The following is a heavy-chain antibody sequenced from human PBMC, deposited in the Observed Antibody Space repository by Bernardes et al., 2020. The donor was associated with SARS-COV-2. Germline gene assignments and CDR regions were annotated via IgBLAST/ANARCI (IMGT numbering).Heavy chain of an antibody. V-gene: IGHV4-31*03. CDR1: GASISNGGYY. CDR2: IDYSGSA. D-gene: IGHD4-17*01. J-gene: IGHJ4*02. CDR3: ARVPTDYGNYVSDY. Sequence: SLTCTVSGASISNGGYYWSWIRQHPGMGLEWIGHIDYSGSAYYNPSLKSRLSISVDTSKNQFSLKLSSVTAADTAVYYCARVPTDYGNYVSDYWGQGTLVTVSS.